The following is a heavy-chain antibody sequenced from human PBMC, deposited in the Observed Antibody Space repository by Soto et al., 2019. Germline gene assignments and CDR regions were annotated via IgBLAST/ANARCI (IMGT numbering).Heavy chain of an antibody. CDR1: GFTFSDYY. CDR2: ISTSDSTI. D-gene: IGHD2-2*02. Sequence: GGSLRLSCAASGFTFSDYYMAWIRQAPGKGLEWVSYISTSDSTIYYADAVKGRFTISRDNLKTTLYLQMSSLRAEDTALYYCAKKYPGTRPFDYWGQGTLVTVSS. CDR3: AKKYPGTRPFDY. J-gene: IGHJ4*02. V-gene: IGHV3-11*01.